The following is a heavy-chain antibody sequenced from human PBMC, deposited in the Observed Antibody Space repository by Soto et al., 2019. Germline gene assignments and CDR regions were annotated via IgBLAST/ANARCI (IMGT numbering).Heavy chain of an antibody. J-gene: IGHJ6*02. CDR3: AKGLELRLGYYYYGMDV. CDR2: ISYDGSNK. Sequence: ESGGGVVQPGRSLRLSCAASGFTFSSYGMHWVRQAPGKGLEWVAVISYDGSNKYYADSVKGRFTISRDNSKNTLYLQMNSLRAEDTAVYYCAKGLELRLGYYYYGMDVWGQGTTVTVSS. CDR1: GFTFSSYG. V-gene: IGHV3-30*18. D-gene: IGHD1-7*01.